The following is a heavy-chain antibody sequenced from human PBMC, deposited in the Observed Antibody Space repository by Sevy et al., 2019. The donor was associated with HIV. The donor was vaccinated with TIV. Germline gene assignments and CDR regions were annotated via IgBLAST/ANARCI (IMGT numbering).Heavy chain of an antibody. CDR2: ISSSSSTI. D-gene: IGHD3-10*01. Sequence: GGSLRLSCAASGFIFSNNGINWVRQAPGKGLEWVSYISSSSSTIYYADSVKGRFTISRDSAKNSVYLQMNSLRDEDTAVYYCARELHYIEYFDQWGQGTLVTVSS. CDR3: ARELHYIEYFDQ. J-gene: IGHJ4*02. V-gene: IGHV3-48*02. CDR1: GFIFSNNG.